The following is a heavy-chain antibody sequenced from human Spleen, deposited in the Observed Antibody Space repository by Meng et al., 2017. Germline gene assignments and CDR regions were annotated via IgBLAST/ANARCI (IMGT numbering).Heavy chain of an antibody. J-gene: IGHJ6*02. D-gene: IGHD4/OR15-4a*01. CDR2: ISSSSSYI. Sequence: GESLKISCAASGFTFSSYSMNWVRQAPGKGLEWVSSISSSSSYIYYADSVKGRFTISRDNSKNTLYLQMNSLRAEDTAVYYCARLTGYYYYYGMDVWGQGTTVTVSS. CDR3: ARLTGYYYYYGMDV. V-gene: IGHV3-21*04. CDR1: GFTFSSYS.